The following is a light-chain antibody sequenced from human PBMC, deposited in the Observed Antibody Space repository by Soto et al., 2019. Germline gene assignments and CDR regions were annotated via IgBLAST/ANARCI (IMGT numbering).Light chain of an antibody. CDR1: QDISTW. Sequence: DIQMTQSPSFVSASVGDRVTITCRASQDISTWLAWYQQKPGRGPNLLIYTASSLQCGVTSRFSGSGSGTDFTLTISSLQPEDCATYYGEQANSFPYTFCQGTKLDI. CDR3: EQANSFPYT. V-gene: IGKV1-12*01. J-gene: IGKJ2*01. CDR2: TAS.